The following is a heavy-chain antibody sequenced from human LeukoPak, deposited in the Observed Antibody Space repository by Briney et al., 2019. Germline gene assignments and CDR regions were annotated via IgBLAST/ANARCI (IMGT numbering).Heavy chain of an antibody. J-gene: IGHJ6*02. CDR3: AREGVHDYYYYGMDV. CDR1: GYTFTSYD. D-gene: IGHD5/OR15-5a*01. Sequence: ASVTVSCKASGYTFTSYDINWVRQATGQGLEWMGWMNPNSGNTGYAQKFQGRVTMTRNTSISTAYMELSSLRSEDTAVYYCAREGVHDYYYYGMDVWGQGTTVTVSS. CDR2: MNPNSGNT. V-gene: IGHV1-8*01.